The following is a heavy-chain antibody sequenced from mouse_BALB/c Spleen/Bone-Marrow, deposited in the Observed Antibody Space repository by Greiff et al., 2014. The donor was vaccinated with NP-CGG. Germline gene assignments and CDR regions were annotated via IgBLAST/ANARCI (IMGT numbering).Heavy chain of an antibody. CDR1: GYSFTSYW. CDR2: IYPGNSDT. D-gene: IGHD2-4*01. Sequence: VQLQQSGTVLARPGASVKVSCKASGYSFTSYWMHWVKQRPGQGLEWIGAIYPGNSDTSYNQKFKGKAKLTAVTSASTAYMELSSLTNEDSAVYYCTRGAYYDYSYYAMDYWGQGTSVTVSS. J-gene: IGHJ4*01. V-gene: IGHV1-5*01. CDR3: TRGAYYDYSYYAMDY.